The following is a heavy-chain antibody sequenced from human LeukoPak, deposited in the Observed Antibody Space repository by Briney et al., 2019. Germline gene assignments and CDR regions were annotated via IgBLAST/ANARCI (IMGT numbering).Heavy chain of an antibody. J-gene: IGHJ3*02. D-gene: IGHD2-15*01. CDR3: AKYGVVVGDSTVDAFDI. Sequence: PGGSLRLSCAASGFTFDDYVMHWVRKAPGKGLEWVTLISGDGDSTYYGDSVKGRFTISRDNRKNSLYMEMNSLRAEDTALYYCAKYGVVVGDSTVDAFDIWGQGTMVTVSS. V-gene: IGHV3-43*02. CDR2: ISGDGDST. CDR1: GFTFDDYV.